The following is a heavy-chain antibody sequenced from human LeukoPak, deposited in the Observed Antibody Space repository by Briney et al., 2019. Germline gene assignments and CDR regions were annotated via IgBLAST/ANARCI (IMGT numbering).Heavy chain of an antibody. Sequence: GGSLRLSCAASGFSFSNYWMGCVRQAPGKGLACVANIKTDGSETYYVDSVKGRFTISRDNAKNSLFLQMNSLRAEDTAIYYCVSAIRGSPIDYWGQGTLVSVPS. CDR3: VSAIRGSPIDY. CDR2: IKTDGSET. J-gene: IGHJ4*02. CDR1: GFSFSNYW. D-gene: IGHD3-10*01. V-gene: IGHV3-7*01.